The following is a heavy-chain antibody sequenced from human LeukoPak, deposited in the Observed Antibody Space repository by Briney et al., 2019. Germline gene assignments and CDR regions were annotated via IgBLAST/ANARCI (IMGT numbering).Heavy chain of an antibody. CDR2: INPNSGGT. Sequence: ASVKVACKASGYTFSGYYMHWVRQAPGQGLEWMGWINPNSGGTNYTQKFQGRVTMTRDTSISTAYMELSRLRSDDTAVYYCARDSGMDYYDSSGYYYVLLRNWGQGTLITVSS. CDR3: ARDSGMDYYDSSGYYYVLLRN. D-gene: IGHD3-22*01. CDR1: GYTFSGYY. V-gene: IGHV1-2*02. J-gene: IGHJ4*02.